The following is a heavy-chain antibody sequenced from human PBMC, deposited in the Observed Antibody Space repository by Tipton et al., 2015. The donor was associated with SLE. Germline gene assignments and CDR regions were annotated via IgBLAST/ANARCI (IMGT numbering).Heavy chain of an antibody. V-gene: IGHV4-59*08. CDR2: MFNGGST. CDR3: ARQPAFGMAVVSFDY. CDR1: GGSISSYY. D-gene: IGHD3-16*01. Sequence: LRLSCTVSGGSISSYYWSWIRQPPGKGLQLIGYMFNGGSTNFNPSLKSRVTISVDTSKNQFSLKLSSVTAADTAMYHCARQPAFGMAVVSFDYWGQGALVTVSS. J-gene: IGHJ4*02.